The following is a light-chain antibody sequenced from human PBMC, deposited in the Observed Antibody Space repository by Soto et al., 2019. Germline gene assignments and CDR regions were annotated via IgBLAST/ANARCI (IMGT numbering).Light chain of an antibody. Sequence: SALTQPPSASGSPGQSVTISCTGTNSDVGGYNYVSWYQQYPGKAPRLIIYEVSERPSGVPDRFSGSKSGNTASLTVSGLQTADEADYYCSSYAGSNWYVFGTGTKLTVL. CDR1: NSDVGGYNY. V-gene: IGLV2-8*01. CDR3: SSYAGSNWYV. J-gene: IGLJ1*01. CDR2: EVS.